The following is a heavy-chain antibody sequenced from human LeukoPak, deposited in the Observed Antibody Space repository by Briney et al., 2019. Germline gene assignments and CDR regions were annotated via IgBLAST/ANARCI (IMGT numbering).Heavy chain of an antibody. J-gene: IGHJ4*02. V-gene: IGHV4-4*02. Sequence: SETLSLTCAVSGGSISSSNWWSWVRQPPGKGLEWIGEIYHSGSTNYNPSLKSRVTISVDKSKNQFSLKLSSVTAADTAVYYCASTHRGSGFELDYWGQGTLVTVSS. CDR2: IYHSGST. CDR1: GGSISSSNW. CDR3: ASTHRGSGFELDY. D-gene: IGHD6-19*01.